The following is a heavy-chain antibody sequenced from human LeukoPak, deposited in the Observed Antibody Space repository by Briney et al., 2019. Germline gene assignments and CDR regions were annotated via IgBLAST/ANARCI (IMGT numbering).Heavy chain of an antibody. J-gene: IGHJ4*02. CDR3: TIDSSGFYYLFDY. CDR2: IIGSAVNT. V-gene: IGHV3-23*01. D-gene: IGHD3-22*01. CDR1: GLTVSSYG. Sequence: GESLRLSCGASGLTVSSYGMSWVRQAPGKGLEWVSTIIGSAVNTYYADSVKGRFTISRDDSKNTVYLQMNSLRTEDTAVYYCTIDSSGFYYLFDYWGQGTLVTVSS.